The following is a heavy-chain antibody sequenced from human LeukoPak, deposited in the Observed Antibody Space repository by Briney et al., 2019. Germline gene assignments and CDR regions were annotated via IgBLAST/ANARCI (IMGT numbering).Heavy chain of an antibody. J-gene: IGHJ5*02. V-gene: IGHV4-34*01. CDR3: AMDSPGRSWFDP. CDR1: GGSFSGYY. D-gene: IGHD2-2*03. CDR2: INHSGST. Sequence: PSETLSLTCAVYGGSFSGYYWSWIRQPPGKGLEWIGEINHSGSTNYNPSLKSRVTISVDTSKNQFSLKLSSVTAADTAVYYCAMDSPGRSWFDPWGQGTLVTVSS.